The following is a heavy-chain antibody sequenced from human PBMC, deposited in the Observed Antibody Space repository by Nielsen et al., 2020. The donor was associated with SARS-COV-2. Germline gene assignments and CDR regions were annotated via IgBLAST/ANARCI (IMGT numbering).Heavy chain of an antibody. J-gene: IGHJ4*02. CDR3: ANDFGDCGSSTCRPK. Sequence: GVLKISCAASGFTFNTYAMSWIRQAPGKGLEWISAISGGGTNSFYADSVKGRFTISRDNSNHTLYLQLTNLRAEDTAVYYCANDFGDCGSSTCRPKWGQGSRITVSS. CDR1: GFTFNTYA. D-gene: IGHD2-2*01. V-gene: IGHV3-23*01. CDR2: ISGGGTNS.